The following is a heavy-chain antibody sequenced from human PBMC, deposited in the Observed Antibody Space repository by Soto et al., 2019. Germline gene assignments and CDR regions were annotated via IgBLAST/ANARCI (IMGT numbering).Heavy chain of an antibody. D-gene: IGHD3-22*01. V-gene: IGHV1-18*01. J-gene: IGHJ6*02. Sequence: QAQLVQSGAEVKKPGASVKVSCKASGYTFSSYGISWVRQAPGQGLEWLGWISPYNDDTNYAQKLQGRVTMTTDTSTRTAYMDLSSLRSDDTAVYYCARGGYYDSSGSRNYHYYGMDVWGQGTRVTGSS. CDR1: GYTFSSYG. CDR3: ARGGYYDSSGSRNYHYYGMDV. CDR2: ISPYNDDT.